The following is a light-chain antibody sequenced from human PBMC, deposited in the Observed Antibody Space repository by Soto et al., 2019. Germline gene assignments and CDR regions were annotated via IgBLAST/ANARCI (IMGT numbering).Light chain of an antibody. J-gene: IGLJ1*01. V-gene: IGLV2-8*01. CDR1: SGDIGTYNF. Sequence: QSVLTQPPSASGSPGQSVTISFTGTSGDIGTYNFVSWYQQHPGKAPKLMIYEVTKWPSGVPDRFSGSKSGNTASLTISGLQGEDEADYYCSSYAGNNNYVFGTGTKVTVL. CDR2: EVT. CDR3: SSYAGNNNYV.